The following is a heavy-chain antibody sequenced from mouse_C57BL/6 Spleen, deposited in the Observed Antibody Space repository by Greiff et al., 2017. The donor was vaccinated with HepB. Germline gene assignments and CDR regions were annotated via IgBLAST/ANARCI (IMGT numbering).Heavy chain of an antibody. CDR1: GYTFTDHT. J-gene: IGHJ1*03. V-gene: IGHV1-78*01. CDR2: IYPRDGST. Sequence: QVQLQQSAAELVKPGASVKISCKVSGYTFTDHTIHWMKQRPEQGLEWIGYIYPRDGSTKYNEKFKGKATLTADKSSSTAYMQLNSLTSEDSAVYFCAKGSGKETPYWYFDVWGTGTTVTVSS. D-gene: IGHD1-3*01. CDR3: AKGSGKETPYWYFDV.